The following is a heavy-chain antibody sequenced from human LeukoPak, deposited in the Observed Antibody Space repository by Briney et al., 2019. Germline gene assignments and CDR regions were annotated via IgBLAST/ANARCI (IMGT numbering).Heavy chain of an antibody. CDR3: AIFKDLFYFDS. Sequence: GGSLRLSCAASGFTFSSCAMSWVRQAPGKGLEWVSAITGSGGGTYYADSAKGRFTISRDNSRNTLSLQMNSLRAEDTAVYYCAIFKDLFYFDSWGQGTLVAVSS. CDR2: ITGSGGGT. D-gene: IGHD2-15*01. V-gene: IGHV3-23*01. CDR1: GFTFSSCA. J-gene: IGHJ4*02.